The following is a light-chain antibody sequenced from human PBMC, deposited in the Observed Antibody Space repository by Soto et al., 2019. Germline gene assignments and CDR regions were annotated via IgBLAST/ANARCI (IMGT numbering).Light chain of an antibody. J-gene: IGKJ3*01. V-gene: IGKV3-20*01. CDR1: QSVSSSY. CDR3: QQYVSSPPIT. CDR2: GAS. Sequence: EIVLTQSPGTLSLSPGERATLSCRASQSVSSSYLAWYQQKPCQAPRLLIYGASSRATGIPDRFSGSGSGTDLTLTISRLEPDDFAVYYCQQYVSSPPITFGPGTKVDIK.